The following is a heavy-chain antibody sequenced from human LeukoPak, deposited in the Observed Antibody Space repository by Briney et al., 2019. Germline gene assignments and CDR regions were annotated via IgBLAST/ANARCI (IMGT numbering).Heavy chain of an antibody. CDR1: GFTFSNAW. V-gene: IGHV3-15*01. CDR2: IKSKTDGGTT. J-gene: IGHJ4*02. D-gene: IGHD6-13*01. Sequence: GGSLRLSCAASGFTFSNAWMSWVRQALGKGLEWVGRIKSKTDGGTTDYAAPVKGRFTISRDDSKNTLYLQMNNLKTEDTAVYYCTTDPTHSSSWLRFDYWGQGTLVTVSS. CDR3: TTDPTHSSSWLRFDY.